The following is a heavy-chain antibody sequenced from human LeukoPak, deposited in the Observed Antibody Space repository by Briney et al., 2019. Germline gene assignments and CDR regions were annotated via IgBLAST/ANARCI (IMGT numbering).Heavy chain of an antibody. Sequence: SVKVSCKASGGTFSSYAISWVRQAPGQGLEWMGRIIPIFGIANYAQKFQGRVTITADKSTSTAYMELGSLRSEDTAVYYCARGAYYYDSSGYYYYGMDVWGQGTTVTVSS. V-gene: IGHV1-69*04. D-gene: IGHD3-22*01. CDR1: GGTFSSYA. CDR2: IIPIFGIA. CDR3: ARGAYYYDSSGYYYYGMDV. J-gene: IGHJ6*02.